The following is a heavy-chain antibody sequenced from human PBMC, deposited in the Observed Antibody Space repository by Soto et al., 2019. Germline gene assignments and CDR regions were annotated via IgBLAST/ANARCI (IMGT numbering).Heavy chain of an antibody. Sequence: QVHLVESGGGVVQPGGSLRLSCVASGFTFSRYAMRWVRQAPGQGLEWVAVISRDGSSKYYGDSVKGRFTVSRDNSNNTLYLSMTSLRPDDTAVFYCARSRNGAVPDSINFWGQGTLVTVSS. J-gene: IGHJ4*02. CDR1: GFTFSRYA. D-gene: IGHD2-8*01. V-gene: IGHV3-30-3*01. CDR2: ISRDGSSK. CDR3: ARSRNGAVPDSINF.